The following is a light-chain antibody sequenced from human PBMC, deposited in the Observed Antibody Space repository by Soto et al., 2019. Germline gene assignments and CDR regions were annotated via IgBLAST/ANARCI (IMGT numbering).Light chain of an antibody. CDR1: QTISRNY. Sequence: EIVLTQSPGTLPVSPGERTTLSCRASQTISRNYLAWYQQKPGQAPSLLIYGTSSRATGIPDRFSGSGSGTDFTLTISRLEREDSAIYYWQQYGSWTFGQGNKVEIK. CDR3: QQYGSWT. J-gene: IGKJ1*01. V-gene: IGKV3-20*01. CDR2: GTS.